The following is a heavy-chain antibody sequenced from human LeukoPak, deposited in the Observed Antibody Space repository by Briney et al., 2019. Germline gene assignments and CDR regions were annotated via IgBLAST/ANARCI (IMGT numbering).Heavy chain of an antibody. Sequence: GGSLRLSCAASGFTFSDHIMNWVLQLPGKRLEWVAYVSGSGSTVYYADSVKGRFTISRDNGKSSLYLQMNSLRVEDTALYYCVRQFASWGQGTLVTASS. CDR3: VRQFAS. CDR2: VSGSGSTV. CDR1: GFTFSDHI. V-gene: IGHV3-48*01. J-gene: IGHJ4*02.